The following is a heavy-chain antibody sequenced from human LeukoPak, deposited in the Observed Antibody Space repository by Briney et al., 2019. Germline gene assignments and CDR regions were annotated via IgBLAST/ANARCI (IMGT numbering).Heavy chain of an antibody. CDR3: ARDLYGGTSATFDY. CDR1: GYTFTSYG. J-gene: IGHJ4*02. V-gene: IGHV1-18*01. D-gene: IGHD4-23*01. CDR2: ISAYNGNT. Sequence: GASVKVSCKASGYTFTSYGISWVRQAPGQGLEWMGWISAYNGNTNYAQKLQGRVTMTTDTSTSTAYMELRSLRSDNTAVYYCARDLYGGTSATFDYWGQGTLVTVSS.